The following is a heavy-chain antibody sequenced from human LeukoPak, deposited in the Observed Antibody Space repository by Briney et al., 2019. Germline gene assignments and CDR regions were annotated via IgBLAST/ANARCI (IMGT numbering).Heavy chain of an antibody. CDR1: GFTFSSYS. Sequence: HSGGSLRLSCVASGFTFSSYSMNWVRQAPGKGLEWVSYITSTSSTIFYADSVKGRFTISRDNAKNSLSLQMNSLRAEDTAVYYCARTSGTFPWGQGTMVTVSS. D-gene: IGHD1-1*01. J-gene: IGHJ3*01. CDR2: ITSTSSTI. V-gene: IGHV3-48*01. CDR3: ARTSGTFP.